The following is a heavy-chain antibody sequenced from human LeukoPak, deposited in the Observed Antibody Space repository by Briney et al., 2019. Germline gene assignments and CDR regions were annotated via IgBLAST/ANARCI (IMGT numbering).Heavy chain of an antibody. CDR2: INPSGGST. V-gene: IGHV1-46*01. CDR1: GYTFTSYY. J-gene: IGHJ6*02. CDR3: ARGQTGTTHYYYYYGMDV. Sequence: GASVKVSCKASGYTFTSYYMHWVRQAPGQGLEWMGIINPSGGSTSYAQKFQGRVTMTRDTSTSTVYMELSSLRSGDTAVYYCARGQTGTTHYYYYYGMDVWGQGTTVTVSS. D-gene: IGHD1-7*01.